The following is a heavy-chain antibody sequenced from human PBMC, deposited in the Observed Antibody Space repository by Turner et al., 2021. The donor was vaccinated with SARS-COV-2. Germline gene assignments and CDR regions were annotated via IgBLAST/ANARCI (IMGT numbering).Heavy chain of an antibody. Sequence: QVQLVQSGAEVKKPGASVKVSCKASGYTFTDYYMHWVRQAPGQGLEWMGWINPNSGGTNYAQKFQGRVTMTWDTSISTAYMELSRLRSDDTAVYYCARSRYTYGSYYYYGMDVWGQGTTVTVSS. CDR2: INPNSGGT. D-gene: IGHD5-18*01. J-gene: IGHJ6*02. CDR1: GYTFTDYY. V-gene: IGHV1-2*02. CDR3: ARSRYTYGSYYYYGMDV.